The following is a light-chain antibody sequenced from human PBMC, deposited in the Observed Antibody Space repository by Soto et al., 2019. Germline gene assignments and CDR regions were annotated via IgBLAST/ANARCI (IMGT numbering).Light chain of an antibody. J-gene: IGLJ1*01. CDR2: SNN. V-gene: IGLV1-44*01. Sequence: QSVLTQPPSASGTPGQRVTISCSGSGSNIGSNTVNWYQQLPGTAPKLIIYSNNQRPSGVPDRFSGSRSGTTASLAISGLQSEDEADYYCAAWDDSLNGYVFGTGTKVTVL. CDR3: AAWDDSLNGYV. CDR1: GSNIGSNT.